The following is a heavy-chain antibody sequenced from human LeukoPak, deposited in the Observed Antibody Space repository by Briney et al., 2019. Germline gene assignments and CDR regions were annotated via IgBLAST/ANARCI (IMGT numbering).Heavy chain of an antibody. Sequence: PSETLSLTCTVPGGSINNYYWSWIRQPPGKGLEWIGYIYSSGSTNYNPSLKSRVTISVDTSKNQFSLKLSSVTAADTAVYYCAREYSYGHGLDYWGQGTLVTVSS. CDR2: IYSSGST. V-gene: IGHV4-59*01. CDR3: AREYSYGHGLDY. CDR1: GGSINNYY. J-gene: IGHJ4*02. D-gene: IGHD5-18*01.